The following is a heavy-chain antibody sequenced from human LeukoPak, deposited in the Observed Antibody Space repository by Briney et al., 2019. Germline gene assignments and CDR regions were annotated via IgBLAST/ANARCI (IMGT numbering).Heavy chain of an antibody. J-gene: IGHJ6*03. CDR2: INPNSGGT. Sequence: GASVKVSCKASGYTFTGYYMHWVRQAPGQGLEWMGWINPNSGGTNYAQKFQGRVTMTRDTSISTAYMELSRLRSDDTAVYYCARAGTTGTDYYYYYMDVWGIGTTVTVSS. CDR1: GYTFTGYY. CDR3: ARAGTTGTDYYYYYMDV. V-gene: IGHV1-2*02. D-gene: IGHD1-1*01.